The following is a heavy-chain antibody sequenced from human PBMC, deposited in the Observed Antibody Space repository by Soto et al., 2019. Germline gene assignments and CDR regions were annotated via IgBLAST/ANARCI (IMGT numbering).Heavy chain of an antibody. V-gene: IGHV3-7*03. Sequence: DVQLVESGGGLVQPGRSLRLSCAASGFTFSTYYMTWVRQAPGKGLEWVASIKNDGSEQYYVDSVKGRFTISRDNAKNSLYLQMNSLRAGDTALYYCSRENWFQDYWGQGTRVTVSS. CDR2: IKNDGSEQ. D-gene: IGHD3-10*01. CDR3: SRENWFQDY. J-gene: IGHJ4*02. CDR1: GFTFSTYY.